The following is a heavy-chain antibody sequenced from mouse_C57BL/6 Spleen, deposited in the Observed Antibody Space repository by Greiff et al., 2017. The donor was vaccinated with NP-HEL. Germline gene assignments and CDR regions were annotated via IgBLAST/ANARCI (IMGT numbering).Heavy chain of an antibody. D-gene: IGHD2-4*01. CDR3: ERSRDYDLYYFDY. J-gene: IGHJ2*01. CDR2: INPNNGGT. CDR1: GYTFTDYN. V-gene: IGHV1-22*01. Sequence: EVKLMESGPELVKPGASVKMSCKASGYTFTDYNMHWVKQSHGKSLEWIGYINPNNGGTSYNQKFKGKATLTVNKSSSTAYMELRSLTSEDSAVYYCERSRDYDLYYFDYWGQGTTLTVSS.